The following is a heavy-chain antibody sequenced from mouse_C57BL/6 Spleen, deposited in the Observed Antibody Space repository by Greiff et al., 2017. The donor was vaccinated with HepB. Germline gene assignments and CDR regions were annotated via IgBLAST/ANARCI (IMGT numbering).Heavy chain of an antibody. CDR3: ARDYGSSGSY. Sequence: VQLQQPGAELVKPGASVKMSCKASGYTFTSYWITWVKQRPGQGLEWIGDIYPGSGSTNYNEKCKSKATLTVDTSSITAYMQLSSLTSEDSAVYYCARDYGSSGSYWGQGTTLTVSS. D-gene: IGHD1-1*01. J-gene: IGHJ2*01. CDR2: IYPGSGST. CDR1: GYTFTSYW. V-gene: IGHV1-55*01.